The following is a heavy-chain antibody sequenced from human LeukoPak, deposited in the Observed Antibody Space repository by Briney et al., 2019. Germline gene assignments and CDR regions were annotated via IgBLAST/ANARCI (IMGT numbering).Heavy chain of an antibody. D-gene: IGHD2-2*02. V-gene: IGHV5-51*01. CDR3: ARLPNFGGYCSSTSCHTHAGDAFDI. CDR2: IYPGDSDT. Sequence: GESLKISCKGSGYSFTSYWIGWVRQMPGKGLEWMGIIYPGDSDTRYSPSFQGQVTISADKSISTAYLQWSSLKASDTAMYYCARLPNFGGYCSSTSCHTHAGDAFDIWGQGTMVTVSS. CDR1: GYSFTSYW. J-gene: IGHJ3*02.